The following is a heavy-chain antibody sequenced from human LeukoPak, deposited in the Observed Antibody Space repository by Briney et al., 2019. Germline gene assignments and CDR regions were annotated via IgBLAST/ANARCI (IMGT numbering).Heavy chain of an antibody. CDR2: IWYDGSNK. CDR3: AKDPIGYDSSGYYLDAFDI. J-gene: IGHJ3*02. D-gene: IGHD3-22*01. CDR1: GFTFSSYG. V-gene: IGHV3-33*06. Sequence: PGRSLRLSCAASGFTFSSYGMHWVRQAPGKGLGWVAVIWYDGSNKYYADSVKGRFTISRDNSKNTLYLQMNSLRAEDTAVYYCAKDPIGYDSSGYYLDAFDIWGQGTMVTVSS.